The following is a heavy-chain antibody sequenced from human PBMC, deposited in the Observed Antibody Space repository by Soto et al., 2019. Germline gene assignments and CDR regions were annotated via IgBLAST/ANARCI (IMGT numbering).Heavy chain of an antibody. V-gene: IGHV3-74*01. CDR3: ARESEDLTSNFDY. J-gene: IGHJ4*02. Sequence: EVQLVESGGGLVQPGGSLRLSCAASGFTFSSYWMHWVRQAPGKGLVWVARIHDDGSITNYADSVKGRFTISRDNAKNSLYLEMNSLRAEDTAVYYCARESEDLTSNFDYWGQGTLVTVSS. CDR2: IHDDGSIT. CDR1: GFTFSSYW.